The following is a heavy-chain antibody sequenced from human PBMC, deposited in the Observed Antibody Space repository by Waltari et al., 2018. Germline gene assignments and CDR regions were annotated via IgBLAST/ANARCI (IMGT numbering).Heavy chain of an antibody. D-gene: IGHD3-22*01. J-gene: IGHJ5*01. V-gene: IGHV3-23*01. Sequence: EVQLLESGGGLVQPGGSLRLSCAASGFSFIGYRMSWVRQAPGKGLEWVSTISGSGSTPFYADSVKGRFTISRDNSRNTVFLQMNSLRAEETAVYYCAKAIKGYNSAWFDYWGQGTLVTVSS. CDR2: ISGSGSTP. CDR3: AKAIKGYNSAWFDY. CDR1: GFSFIGYR.